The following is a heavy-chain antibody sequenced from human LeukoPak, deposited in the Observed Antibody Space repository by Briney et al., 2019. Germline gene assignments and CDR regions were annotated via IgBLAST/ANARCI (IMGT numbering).Heavy chain of an antibody. CDR2: MNPNSGNT. D-gene: IGHD6-6*01. CDR3: ARGLGIAALPNWFDP. Sequence: ASVKVSCKASGYTFTSCDINWVRQATGQGLEWMGWMNPNSGNTGYAQKFQDRVTITRNTSISTAYMELSSLRSEDTAVYYCARGLGIAALPNWFDPWGQGTLVTVSS. CDR1: GYTFTSCD. V-gene: IGHV1-8*03. J-gene: IGHJ5*02.